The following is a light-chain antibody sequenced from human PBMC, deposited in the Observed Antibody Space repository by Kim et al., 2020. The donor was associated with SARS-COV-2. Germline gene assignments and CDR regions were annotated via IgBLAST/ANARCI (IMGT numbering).Light chain of an antibody. CDR1: QDISNY. CDR2: DAS. CDR3: QQYDNLPRVT. Sequence: DIQMTQSPSSLSASVGDRVTITCQASQDISNYLNWYQQKPGKAPKFLIYDASNLETGVPSRFSGSGSGTDFTFTISSLQPEDIGTYYWQQYDNLPRVTFGPGTKVDIK. V-gene: IGKV1-33*01. J-gene: IGKJ3*01.